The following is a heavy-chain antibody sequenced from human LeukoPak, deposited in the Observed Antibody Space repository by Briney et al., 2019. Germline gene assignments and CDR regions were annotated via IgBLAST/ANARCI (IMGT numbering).Heavy chain of an antibody. Sequence: SETLSLTCAVYGGSFSGYYWSWIRQPPGKGLEWIGEINHSGSTNYNPSLKSRVTISVDTSKNQFSLKLSSVTAADTAVYYCARGQTVLLWFGTHQGYNWFDPWGQGTLVTVSS. CDR2: INHSGST. J-gene: IGHJ5*02. CDR1: GGSFSGYY. D-gene: IGHD3-10*01. V-gene: IGHV4-34*01. CDR3: ARGQTVLLWFGTHQGYNWFDP.